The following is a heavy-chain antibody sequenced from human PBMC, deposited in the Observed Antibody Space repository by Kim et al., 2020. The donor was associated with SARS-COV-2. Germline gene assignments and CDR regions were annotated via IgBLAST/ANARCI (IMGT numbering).Heavy chain of an antibody. J-gene: IGHJ5*02. V-gene: IGHV5-10-1*01. CDR1: GYSFTSYW. CDR2: IDPSDSYT. CDR3: ARRVTGNGSGSYYNLLGSWFDP. Sequence: GESLKISCKGSGYSFTSYWISWVRQMPGKGLEWMGRIDPSDSYTNYSPSFQGHVTISADKSISTAYLQWSSLKASDTAMYYCARRVTGNGSGSYYNLLGSWFDPWGQGTLVTVSS. D-gene: IGHD3-10*01.